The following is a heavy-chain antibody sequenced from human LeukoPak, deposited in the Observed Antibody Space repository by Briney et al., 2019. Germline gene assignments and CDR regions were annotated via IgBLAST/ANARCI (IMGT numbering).Heavy chain of an antibody. V-gene: IGHV1-2*02. D-gene: IGHD6-19*01. CDR2: INPNSGGT. CDR3: ARGDSSGLDY. CDR1: GYTFTNFG. J-gene: IGHJ4*02. Sequence: ASVKVSCKASGYTFTNFGVAWVRQAPGQGLEWMGWINPNSGGTNYAQKFQGRVTMTRDTSISTAYMELSRLRSDDTAVYYCARGDSSGLDYWGQGTLVTVSS.